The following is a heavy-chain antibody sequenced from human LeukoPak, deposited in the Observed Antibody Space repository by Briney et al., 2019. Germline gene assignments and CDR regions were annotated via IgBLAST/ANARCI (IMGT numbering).Heavy chain of an antibody. CDR1: GYTFTAYY. CDR2: INPNSGGT. J-gene: IGHJ4*02. D-gene: IGHD5-12*01. Sequence: ASVKVSCKASGYTFTAYYMHWVRQAPGQGLEWMGWINPNSGGTNYAQKFQGRVTMTRDTSISTAYMELSRLRSDDTAVYYCASGYVTVSTALFDYWGQGTLVTVSS. CDR3: ASGYVTVSTALFDY. V-gene: IGHV1-2*02.